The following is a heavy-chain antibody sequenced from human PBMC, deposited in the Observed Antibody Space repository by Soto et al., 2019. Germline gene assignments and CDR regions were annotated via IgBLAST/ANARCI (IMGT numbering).Heavy chain of an antibody. J-gene: IGHJ4*02. D-gene: IGHD5-12*01. CDR1: GGTFRNYP. Sequence: ASVKVSCKASGGTFRNYPFSWVRQAPGQGLEWMGGIIPIFGIANYAQKFQGRVTITADESTSTVYMELSSLRSEDTAVYYCAGVLVFRDGYISHFDYWGQGTLVTVSS. CDR3: AGVLVFRDGYISHFDY. CDR2: IIPIFGIA. V-gene: IGHV1-69*13.